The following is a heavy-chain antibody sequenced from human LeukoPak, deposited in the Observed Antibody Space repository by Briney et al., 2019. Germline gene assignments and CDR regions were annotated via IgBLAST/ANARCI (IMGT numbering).Heavy chain of an antibody. CDR3: AGVWFGELSSWFDP. CDR1: GYSISSGSYN. D-gene: IGHD3-10*01. Sequence: SETLSLTCAVSGYSISSGSYNWSWIRQPAGKGLEWIGRIYTSGSTNYNPSLKSRVTISVGTSKNQFSLKLSSVTAADTAVYYCAGVWFGELSSWFDPWGQGTLVTVSS. V-gene: IGHV4-61*02. CDR2: IYTSGST. J-gene: IGHJ5*02.